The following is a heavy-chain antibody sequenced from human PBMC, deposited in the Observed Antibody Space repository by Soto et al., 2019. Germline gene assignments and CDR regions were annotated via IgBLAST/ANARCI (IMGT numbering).Heavy chain of an antibody. J-gene: IGHJ4*02. CDR1: GGTFSSYA. Sequence: QVQLVQSGAEVKKPGSSVKVSCKASGGTFSSYAINWVRQAPGQGLEWMGGIIPTFGTANYAQKFQGRVTITADKSTSTAYMELSSLRSEDTAVYYCARGLDGYNFSYFDYWGQGTLVTVSS. V-gene: IGHV1-69*06. D-gene: IGHD5-12*01. CDR3: ARGLDGYNFSYFDY. CDR2: IIPTFGTA.